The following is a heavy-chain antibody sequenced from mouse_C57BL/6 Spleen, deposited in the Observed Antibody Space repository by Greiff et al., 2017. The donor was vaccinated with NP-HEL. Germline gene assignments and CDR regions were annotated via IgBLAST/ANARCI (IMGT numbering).Heavy chain of an antibody. V-gene: IGHV14-4*01. CDR1: GFNIKDDY. D-gene: IGHD2-1*01. CDR3: TTPIYYWHLDY. J-gene: IGHJ2*01. Sequence: EVQLQQSGAELVRPGASVKLSCTASGFNIKDDYMHWVKQRPEQGLEWIGWIDPENGDTEYASKFQGKATITADTSSNTAYLQLSSLTSEDTAVYCCTTPIYYWHLDYWGQGTTLTVSS. CDR2: IDPENGDT.